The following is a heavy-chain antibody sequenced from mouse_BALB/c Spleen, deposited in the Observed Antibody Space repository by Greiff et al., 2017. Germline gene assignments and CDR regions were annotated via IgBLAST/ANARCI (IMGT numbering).Heavy chain of an antibody. CDR1: GYTFTSYW. Sequence: EVKVEESGTVMARPGASVKMSCKASGYTFTSYWMHWVKQRPGQGLEWIGAIYPGNSDTSYNQKFKGKAKLTAVTSTSTAYMELSSLTNEDSAVYYCTREETMILFAYWGQGTLVTVSA. CDR2: IYPGNSDT. J-gene: IGHJ3*01. V-gene: IGHV1-5*01. CDR3: TREETMILFAY. D-gene: IGHD2-4*01.